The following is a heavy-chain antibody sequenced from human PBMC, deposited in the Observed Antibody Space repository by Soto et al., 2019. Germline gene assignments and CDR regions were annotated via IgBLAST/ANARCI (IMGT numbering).Heavy chain of an antibody. CDR2: FDPEDGET. CDR3: ATAVGYCSSTSCSLHYFDY. CDR1: GYTLTELS. J-gene: IGHJ4*02. Sequence: ASVKVSCKVSGYTLTELSMHWVRQAPGKGLEWMGGFDPEDGETIYAQKFQGRVTMTEDTSTDTAYMELSSLRSEDTAVYYCATAVGYCSSTSCSLHYFDYWGQRTPVTVSS. D-gene: IGHD2-2*01. V-gene: IGHV1-24*01.